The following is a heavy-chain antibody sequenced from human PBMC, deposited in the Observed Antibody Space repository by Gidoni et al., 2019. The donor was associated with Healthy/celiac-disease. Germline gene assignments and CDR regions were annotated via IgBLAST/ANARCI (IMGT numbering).Heavy chain of an antibody. Sequence: EVQLVETGGGLIQPGGSLCLSCAASGFSVSSNYMSWVRQAPGKGLEWVSVIYSGGSTYYADSVKGRFTISRDNSKNTLYLQMNSLRAEDTAVYYCARGPTWQLVLKGAFDIWGQGTMVTVSS. CDR2: IYSGGST. CDR1: GFSVSSNY. D-gene: IGHD6-13*01. CDR3: ARGPTWQLVLKGAFDI. V-gene: IGHV3-53*02. J-gene: IGHJ3*02.